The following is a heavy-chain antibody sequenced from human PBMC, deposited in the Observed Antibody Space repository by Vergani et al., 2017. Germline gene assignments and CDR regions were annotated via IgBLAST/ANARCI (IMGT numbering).Heavy chain of an antibody. J-gene: IGHJ4*02. CDR2: ISSNGGST. D-gene: IGHD5-18*01. CDR1: GFSFSSSA. Sequence: DVHLAESGGGFFQPGGSLRLSCAASGFSFSSSAMHWVRQAPGKGLEYVSGISSNGGSTYYANSVKGRFTISRDNSKNTLYLQMGSLRAEDMAVYYCARGSVDTAMVWTGNDYWGQGTLVTVSS. CDR3: ARGSVDTAMVWTGNDY. V-gene: IGHV3-64*01.